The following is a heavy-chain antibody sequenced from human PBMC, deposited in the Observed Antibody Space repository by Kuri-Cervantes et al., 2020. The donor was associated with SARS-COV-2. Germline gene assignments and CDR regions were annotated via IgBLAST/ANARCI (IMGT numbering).Heavy chain of an antibody. V-gene: IGHV2-5*05. CDR1: GFSLSTSGVG. Sequence: SGPTLVKPTQNLTLTCTFSGFSLSTSGVGVGWIRQPPGMALEWLALIYWDDDKRYGPSLKSRPTITKDTSKNQVVLTMTNMDPVDTATYYCAHSRVGAGRFDYWGQGTLVTVSS. J-gene: IGHJ4*02. D-gene: IGHD1-26*01. CDR2: IYWDDDK. CDR3: AHSRVGAGRFDY.